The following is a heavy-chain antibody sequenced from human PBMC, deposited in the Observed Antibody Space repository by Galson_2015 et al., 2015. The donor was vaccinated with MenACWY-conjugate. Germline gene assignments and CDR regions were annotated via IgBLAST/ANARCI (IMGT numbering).Heavy chain of an antibody. D-gene: IGHD5-18*01. CDR2: ISSSSSTI. CDR3: AREPGYRYGHYDW. CDR1: GFTFSTYS. J-gene: IGHJ4*02. Sequence: SLRLSCAASGFTFSTYSMNWVRQAPGKGLEWVSYISSSSSTIYYADSVKGRFTISRDNAKNSLYLRMNTLGDEDTAVYYCAREPGYRYGHYDWWGPGALVTDSS. V-gene: IGHV3-48*02.